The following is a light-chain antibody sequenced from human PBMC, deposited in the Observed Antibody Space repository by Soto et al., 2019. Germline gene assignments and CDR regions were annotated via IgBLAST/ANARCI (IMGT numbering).Light chain of an antibody. CDR1: RSVDTD. Sequence: ERLVKQWTATLSVYQGDRTTLSCRASRSVDTDLAWYQQRPGQPPRLLIYGASTRAAGIPPRFSGSGSGTEFTLTISSLQPDDFAPYYCQQYNIYSPTFGHGAMVDI. J-gene: IGKJ2*01. CDR3: QQYNIYSPT. V-gene: IGKV3-15*01. CDR2: GAS.